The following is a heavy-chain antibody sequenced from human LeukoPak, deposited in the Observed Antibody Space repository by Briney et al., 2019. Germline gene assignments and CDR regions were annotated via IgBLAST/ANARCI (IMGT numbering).Heavy chain of an antibody. CDR2: IVVGSGNT. V-gene: IGHV1-58*02. CDR3: AAGPYYDSSGYYYQTRYYYYMDV. D-gene: IGHD3-22*01. J-gene: IGHJ6*03. Sequence: SVKVSCKASGFTFTSSAMQWVRQARGQRLEWIGWIVVGSGNTNYAQKFQERATITRDMSTSTAYMELSSLRSEDTAVYYCAAGPYYDSSGYYYQTRYYYYMDVWGKGTTVTVSS. CDR1: GFTFTSSA.